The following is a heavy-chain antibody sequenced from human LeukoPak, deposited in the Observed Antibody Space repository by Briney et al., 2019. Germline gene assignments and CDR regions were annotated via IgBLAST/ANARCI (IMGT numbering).Heavy chain of an antibody. CDR1: GFTFSSYW. J-gene: IGHJ4*02. V-gene: IGHV3-74*01. D-gene: IGHD3-22*01. CDR2: INGDGRNI. CDR3: ARTYYYDSSDYSALGY. Sequence: GGSLRLSCVASGFTFSSYWMHWVRQDPRKGLVWVSRINGDGRNINYADSVRGRFTISRDNAKNTLYLQMDTLRVEDTAVYYCARTYYYDSSDYSALGYWGQGTLVTVSS.